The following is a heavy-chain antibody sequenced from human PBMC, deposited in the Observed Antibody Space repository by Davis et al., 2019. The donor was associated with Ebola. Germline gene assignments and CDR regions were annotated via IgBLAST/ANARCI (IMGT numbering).Heavy chain of an antibody. CDR3: ARVREYGMDV. Sequence: ASVKVSCKASGYTFTSYAMHWVRQAPGQRLEWMGWINAGNGNTKYSQKFQGRVTITRDTSASTAYMELNSLRAEDTALYYCARVREYGMDVWGQGTTVTVSS. J-gene: IGHJ6*02. V-gene: IGHV1-3*01. CDR2: INAGNGNT. CDR1: GYTFTSYA.